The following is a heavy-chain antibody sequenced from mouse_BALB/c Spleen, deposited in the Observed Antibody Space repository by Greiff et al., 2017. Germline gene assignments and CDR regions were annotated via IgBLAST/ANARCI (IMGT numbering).Heavy chain of an antibody. CDR2: ISDGGSYT. D-gene: IGHD1-2*01. CDR1: GFTFSDYY. CDR3: ARDRFITTAYYAMDY. V-gene: IGHV5-4*02. J-gene: IGHJ4*01. Sequence: LVESGGGLVKPGGSLKLSCAASGFTFSDYYMYWVRQTPEKRLEWVATISDGGSYTYYPDSVKGRFTISRDNAKNNLYLQMSSLKSEDTAMYYCARDRFITTAYYAMDYWGQGTSVTVSS.